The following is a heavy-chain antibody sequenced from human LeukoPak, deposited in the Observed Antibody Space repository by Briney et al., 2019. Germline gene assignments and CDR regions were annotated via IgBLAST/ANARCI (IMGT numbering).Heavy chain of an antibody. Sequence: SQTLSLTCAVSGGSISSGGSSWSWIRQPPGKGLEWIGYIYHSGSTYYNPSLKGRVTISVDRSKNQFSLKLSSVTAADTAVYYCARATYYDFWSGYYTGSSEEYFDYWGQGTLVTVSS. J-gene: IGHJ4*02. D-gene: IGHD3-3*01. V-gene: IGHV4-30-2*01. CDR1: GGSISSGGSS. CDR2: IYHSGST. CDR3: ARATYYDFWSGYYTGSSEEYFDY.